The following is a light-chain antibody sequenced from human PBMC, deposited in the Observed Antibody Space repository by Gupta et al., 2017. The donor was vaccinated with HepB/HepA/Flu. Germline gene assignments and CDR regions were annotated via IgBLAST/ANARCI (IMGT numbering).Light chain of an antibody. Sequence: EIVLTQSPDTLSLSPGERATLSCRASQSVSNTYLAWYQQKPGQAPRLLIYGASSRATGIPDRFSGSGSGTGFTLTITRLEPEDFAVYYCQQYYETPRTFGQGTKVEIK. CDR2: GAS. CDR3: QQYYETPRT. V-gene: IGKV3-20*01. CDR1: QSVSNTY. J-gene: IGKJ1*01.